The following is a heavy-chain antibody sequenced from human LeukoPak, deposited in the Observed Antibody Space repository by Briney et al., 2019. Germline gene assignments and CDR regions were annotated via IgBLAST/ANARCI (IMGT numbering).Heavy chain of an antibody. CDR3: ARENSGSYREFDY. J-gene: IGHJ4*02. V-gene: IGHV4-39*07. CDR1: DGSISTIPYC. CDR2: ICYNGRT. D-gene: IGHD1-26*01. Sequence: SETLSLTCSVSDGSISTIPYCGGWVRQPPGKGLEWIGSICYNGRTYYKPSLKSRVTISVDMSKSHFSLRLSSVTAADTAVYYCARENSGSYREFDYWGQGTLVTVSS.